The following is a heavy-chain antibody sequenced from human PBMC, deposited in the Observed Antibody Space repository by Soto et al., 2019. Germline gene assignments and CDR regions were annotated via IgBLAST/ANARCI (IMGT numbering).Heavy chain of an antibody. V-gene: IGHV3-7*03. CDR1: GFTFSSYW. Sequence: PGGSLRLSCAASGFTFSSYWMSWVRQAPGKGLEWVANIKQDGSEKYYVDSVKGRFTISRDNSQNTLYLQMNSLRAEDTAVYYCAKRAAPGTSYFDYWGQGTLVTVSS. J-gene: IGHJ4*02. CDR2: IKQDGSEK. CDR3: AKRAAPGTSYFDY. D-gene: IGHD6-13*01.